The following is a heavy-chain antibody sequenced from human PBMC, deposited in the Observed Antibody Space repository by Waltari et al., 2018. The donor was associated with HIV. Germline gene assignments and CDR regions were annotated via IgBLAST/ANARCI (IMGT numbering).Heavy chain of an antibody. D-gene: IGHD3-3*01. CDR3: VRGRLERAFDI. CDR1: GYTFTGYY. V-gene: IGHV1-2*02. Sequence: QVQLVQSGAEVKKPGASAKVSCKASGYTFTGYYMNWVRQAPGQGLERMGWISSNSCGRHYSKKCQGRVTMTRDKSISTGYMDLGRLRSDDTAVYYCVRGRLERAFDIWGQGTMVTVSS. CDR2: ISSNSCGR. J-gene: IGHJ3*02.